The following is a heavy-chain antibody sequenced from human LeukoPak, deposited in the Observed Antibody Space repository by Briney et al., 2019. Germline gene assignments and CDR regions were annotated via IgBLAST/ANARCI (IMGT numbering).Heavy chain of an antibody. D-gene: IGHD1-1*01. CDR3: ARWVRGWNQLAPHAFDI. CDR2: INPNSGGT. CDR1: GYTFTGHY. J-gene: IGHJ3*02. V-gene: IGHV1-2*02. Sequence: ASVKVSCKASGYTFTGHYMHWVRQAPGQGLEWMGWINPNSGGTNYAQKFQGRVTMTRDTSISTAYMELSRLRSDDTAVYYCARWVRGWNQLAPHAFDIWGQGTMVTVSS.